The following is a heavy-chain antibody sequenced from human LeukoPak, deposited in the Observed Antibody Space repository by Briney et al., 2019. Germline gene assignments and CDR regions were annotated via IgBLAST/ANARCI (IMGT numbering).Heavy chain of an antibody. D-gene: IGHD4-23*01. CDR2: VYISGFT. CDR1: GGSISSGDYY. CDR3: ARDHEGGNYGGNSNWFDP. Sequence: PSQTLSLTCPVSGGSISSGDYYWSWIRQPAGKGLEWIGRVYISGFTNYNPSLKSRVTISVDTSRNQFSLKLSSVTAADTAVYYCARDHEGGNYGGNSNWFDPWGQGTLVTVSS. J-gene: IGHJ5*02. V-gene: IGHV4-61*02.